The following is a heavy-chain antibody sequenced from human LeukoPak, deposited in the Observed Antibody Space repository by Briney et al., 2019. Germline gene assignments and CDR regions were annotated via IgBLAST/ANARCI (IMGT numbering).Heavy chain of an antibody. V-gene: IGHV1-18*01. J-gene: IGHJ5*02. CDR1: GYTFTSYG. CDR3: ARDPYYDFWSGYSSWFDP. CDR2: ISAYNGNT. D-gene: IGHD3-3*01. Sequence: ASVKVSCKASGYTFTSYGISWVRQAPGRGLEWMGWISAYNGNTNYAQKLQGRVTMTTDTSTSTAYMELRSLRSDDTAVYYCARDPYYDFWSGYSSWFDPWGQGTLVTVSS.